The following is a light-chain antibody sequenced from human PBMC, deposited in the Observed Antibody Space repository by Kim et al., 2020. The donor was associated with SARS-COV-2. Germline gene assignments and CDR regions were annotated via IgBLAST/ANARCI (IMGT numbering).Light chain of an antibody. CDR2: YDT. CDR3: QVWDSSSDHPVV. V-gene: IGLV3-21*01. Sequence: GRTAKITCGGNNIGGKSVHWYHQRPGQAPVLVIFYDTKRPSGIPERFSGSNSGNTATLTIGRVEAGDEADYFCQVWDSSSDHPVVFGRGTKLTVL. J-gene: IGLJ2*01. CDR1: NIGGKS.